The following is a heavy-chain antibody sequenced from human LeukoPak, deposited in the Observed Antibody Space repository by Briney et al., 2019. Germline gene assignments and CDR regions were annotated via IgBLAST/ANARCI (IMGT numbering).Heavy chain of an antibody. D-gene: IGHD3-10*01. CDR3: ASGGAFGEPTNWFDP. CDR2: INHSGST. J-gene: IGHJ5*02. V-gene: IGHV4-34*01. Sequence: SETLSLTCAVYGGSFNGYYWSWIRQPPEKGLEWIGEINHSGSTNYNPSLKSRVTISVDTSKNQFSLKLYSVTAADTAVYYCASGGAFGEPTNWFDPWGQGTLVTVSS. CDR1: GGSFNGYY.